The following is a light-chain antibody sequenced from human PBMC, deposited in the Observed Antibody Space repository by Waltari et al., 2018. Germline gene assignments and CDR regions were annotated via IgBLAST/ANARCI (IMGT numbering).Light chain of an antibody. J-gene: IGKJ5*01. CDR2: DAS. V-gene: IGKV1-33*01. Sequence: CQASQDITNYLNWYQQKPGKAPKVLIYDASNFETGVPSRFNGSGSGTDFTFTISSLQPEDIATYYCQQYDNFPPFTFGQGTRLEIK. CDR3: QQYDNFPPFT. CDR1: QDITNY.